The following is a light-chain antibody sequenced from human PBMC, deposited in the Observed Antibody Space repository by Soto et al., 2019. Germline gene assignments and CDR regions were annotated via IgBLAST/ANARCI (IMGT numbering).Light chain of an antibody. CDR1: SSDVGGYDY. CDR2: EVN. V-gene: IGLV2-8*01. CDR3: SSYAGSNNLRM. J-gene: IGLJ3*02. Sequence: QSALTQPPSASGSPGQSVTISCAGTSSDVGGYDYVSWYQQHPGKAPKLIIYEVNKRPSGVPDRFSGSKSANTASLTVSGLQAEDEADYYCSSYAGSNNLRMFGGGTKRPS.